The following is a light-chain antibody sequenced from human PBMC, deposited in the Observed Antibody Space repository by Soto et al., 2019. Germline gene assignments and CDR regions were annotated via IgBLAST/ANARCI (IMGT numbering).Light chain of an antibody. CDR2: EVS. Sequence: QSVLTQPPSASGSPGQSVTISCTGTSSDVGGYNYVSWYQQHPGKAPKLMIYEVSERPSGVPDRFSGSKSGNTASLTVSGLQAEDEADYYCSSYAGSNYWVVFGGGTKLTVL. CDR1: SSDVGGYNY. J-gene: IGLJ2*01. V-gene: IGLV2-8*01. CDR3: SSYAGSNYWVV.